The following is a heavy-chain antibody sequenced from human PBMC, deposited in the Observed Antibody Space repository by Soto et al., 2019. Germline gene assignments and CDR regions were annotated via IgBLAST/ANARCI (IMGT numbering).Heavy chain of an antibody. CDR1: GDSVSSNSAA. CDR2: TYYRSKWYN. CDR3: ARDRIAARRYHYYGMDV. J-gene: IGHJ6*02. D-gene: IGHD6-6*01. V-gene: IGHV6-1*01. Sequence: SQTLSLTCAISGDSVSSNSAAWNWIRQSPSRGLEWLGRTYYRSKWYNDYAVSVKSRITINPDTSKNQFSLQLNSVTPEDTAVYYCARDRIAARRYHYYGMDVWGQGTTVTVSS.